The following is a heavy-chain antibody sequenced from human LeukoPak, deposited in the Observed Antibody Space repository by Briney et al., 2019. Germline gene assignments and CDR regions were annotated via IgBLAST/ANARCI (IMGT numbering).Heavy chain of an antibody. Sequence: GGSLRLSCTASGFTFCDYVRNWFRQAPGKGLEWVAFIRSKALGDTTEYAASVKGIFTISRDDSKTTASLQMNSLKVGDTAVYYCTRARYARALDIWGQGTMVTVSS. J-gene: IGHJ3*02. V-gene: IGHV3-49*03. CDR3: TRARYARALDI. CDR1: GFTFCDYV. D-gene: IGHD5-12*01. CDR2: IRSKALGDTT.